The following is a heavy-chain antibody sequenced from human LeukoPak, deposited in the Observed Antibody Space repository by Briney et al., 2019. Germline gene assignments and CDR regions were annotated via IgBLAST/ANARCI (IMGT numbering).Heavy chain of an antibody. CDR2: INHSGST. D-gene: IGHD1-26*01. Sequence: SETLSLTCAVYGGSFSGYYWSWIRQPSGKGLEWIGEINHSGSTNYNPSLKSRVTISVDTSKNQFSLKLSSVTAADTAVYYCARGGSYSRVTGWGFDYWGQGTLVTVSS. V-gene: IGHV4-34*01. CDR3: ARGGSYSRVTGWGFDY. CDR1: GGSFSGYY. J-gene: IGHJ4*02.